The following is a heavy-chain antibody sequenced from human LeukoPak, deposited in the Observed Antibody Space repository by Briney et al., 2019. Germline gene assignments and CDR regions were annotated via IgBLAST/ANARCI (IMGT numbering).Heavy chain of an antibody. CDR1: GFTFSSYS. D-gene: IGHD3-10*01. CDR2: ISSSSSYI. CDR3: ARRRLLRFGGRPGEFDP. V-gene: IGHV3-21*01. J-gene: IGHJ5*02. Sequence: GGSLRLSCAASGFTFSSYSMNWVRQAPGKGLEWVSSISSSSSYIYYADSVKGRFTISRDNAKNSLYLQMNSLRAEDTAVYYCARRRLLRFGGRPGEFDPWGQGTLVTVSS.